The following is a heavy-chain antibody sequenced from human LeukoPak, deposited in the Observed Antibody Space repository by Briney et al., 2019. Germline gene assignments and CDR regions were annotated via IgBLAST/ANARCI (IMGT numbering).Heavy chain of an antibody. J-gene: IGHJ3*02. Sequence: SETLSLTCTVSSGSISTSNYYWGWVRQPPGKALEWIGNIFYSGSTYYSPSLKSRVTISLDTSRNQFSLKLNSVTAADTAVYYCARSDGYGLVGIWGQGTMVTVPS. V-gene: IGHV4-39*07. CDR3: ARSDGYGLVGI. CDR2: IFYSGST. CDR1: SGSISTSNYY. D-gene: IGHD3-10*01.